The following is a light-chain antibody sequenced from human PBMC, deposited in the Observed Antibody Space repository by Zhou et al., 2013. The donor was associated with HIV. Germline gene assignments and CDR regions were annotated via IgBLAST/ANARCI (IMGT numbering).Light chain of an antibody. V-gene: IGKV1-33*01. CDR2: DAS. CDR1: QDISNY. J-gene: IGKJ1*01. CDR3: QQSSSFPRG. Sequence: DIQMTQSPSSLSASVGDRVTITCQASQDISNYLNWYQQKPGKAPKLLIYDASNLETGVPSRFSGSGSGTDFTFTISSLQPEDIATYYCQQSSSFPRGFGQGTKVEIK.